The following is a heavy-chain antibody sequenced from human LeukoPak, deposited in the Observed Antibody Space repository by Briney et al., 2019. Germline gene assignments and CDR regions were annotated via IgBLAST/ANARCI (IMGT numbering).Heavy chain of an antibody. J-gene: IGHJ6*03. V-gene: IGHV4-59*12. CDR2: IYYSGST. Sequence: SETLSLTCTVSGGSISSYYWSWIRQPPGKGLEWIGYIYYSGSTNYNPSLKSRVTISVDTSKNQFSLKLSSVTAADTAVYYCARVPYDFWAMDVWGKGTTVTVSS. D-gene: IGHD3-3*01. CDR3: ARVPYDFWAMDV. CDR1: GGSISSYY.